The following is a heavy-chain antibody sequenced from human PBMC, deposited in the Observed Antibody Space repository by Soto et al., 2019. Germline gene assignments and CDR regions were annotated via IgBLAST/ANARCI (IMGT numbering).Heavy chain of an antibody. J-gene: IGHJ5*02. CDR2: MNPNSGAT. Sequence: RASVKVSCKASRYTFTGYFSHGLRQAAGRGLEWMGRMNPNSGATNYAPNFQGRLSITRHTSIRPAYMELASLRSDDTAVYYCAHLPTTHDWFDPFGQGTLFTVSS. V-gene: IGHV1-2*06. CDR1: RYTFTGYF. CDR3: AHLPTTHDWFDP.